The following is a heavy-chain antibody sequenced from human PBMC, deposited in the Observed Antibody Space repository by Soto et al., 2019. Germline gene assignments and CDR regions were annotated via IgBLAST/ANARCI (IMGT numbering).Heavy chain of an antibody. J-gene: IGHJ4*02. Sequence: ASVKVSCKASGGTFSSYAISWVRQAPGQGLEWMGGIIPIFGTANYAQKFQGRVTITADESTSTAYMELSSLRSEDTAVYYCVRTMTTVTTFYFDYWGQRTLVTVSS. CDR2: IIPIFGTA. CDR1: GGTFSSYA. V-gene: IGHV1-69*13. CDR3: VRTMTTVTTFYFDY. D-gene: IGHD4-17*01.